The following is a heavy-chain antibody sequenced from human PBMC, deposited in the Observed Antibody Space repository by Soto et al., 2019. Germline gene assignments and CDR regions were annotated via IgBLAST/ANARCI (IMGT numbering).Heavy chain of an antibody. V-gene: IGHV1-18*04. D-gene: IGHD6-13*01. CDR3: ARDRAGGSSSWSRYYSYYGMDV. CDR1: GYTFTSYG. J-gene: IGHJ6*02. Sequence: QVQLVQSGAEVKKPGASVKVSCKASGYTFTSYGISWVRQAPGQGLEWMGWISAYNGNTNYAQKLQGRVTMTTDTSTSTAYMELRSLRSDDTAVYYCARDRAGGSSSWSRYYSYYGMDVWGQGTTVTVSS. CDR2: ISAYNGNT.